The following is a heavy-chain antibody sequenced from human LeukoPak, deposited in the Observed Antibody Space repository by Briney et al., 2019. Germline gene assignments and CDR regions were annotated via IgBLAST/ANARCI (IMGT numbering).Heavy chain of an antibody. V-gene: IGHV4/OR15-8*02. J-gene: IGHJ4*02. CDR3: AGLEGRYSTGMYYYFDY. CDR1: GASIGSVNL. Sequence: SETLSLTCAVSGASIGSVNLWSWVRQPPGKGLEWIGEMYLSGTATYNPSLKGRVTISIDKSENQFSLKLTSVTAADTAVYFCAGLEGRYSTGMYYYFDYWGQGTLVTVSS. CDR2: MYLSGTA. D-gene: IGHD2-8*01.